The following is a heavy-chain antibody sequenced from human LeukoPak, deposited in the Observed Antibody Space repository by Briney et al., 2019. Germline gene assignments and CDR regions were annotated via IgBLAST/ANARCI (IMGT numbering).Heavy chain of an antibody. D-gene: IGHD5-18*01. J-gene: IGHJ4*02. Sequence: GASVKVSCKASGYTFTGYYMHWVRQAPGQGLEWMGWINPNSGVTNYAQKFQGRVTMTRDTSISTAYMELSRLRSDDTALFYCARDSYEDYYYDYWGQGTLVTVSS. V-gene: IGHV1-2*02. CDR1: GYTFTGYY. CDR3: ARDSYEDYYYDY. CDR2: INPNSGVT.